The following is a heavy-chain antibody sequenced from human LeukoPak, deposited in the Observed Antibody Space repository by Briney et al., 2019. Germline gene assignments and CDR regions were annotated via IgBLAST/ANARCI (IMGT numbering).Heavy chain of an antibody. Sequence: PSETLSLTCAVSGGFFSGYYWSWIRQPPGKGLEWIGEINHSGSLNYNASLKSRVSISADTSKNQFSLKLTSVTASDTAVYHCARESGGTGHWGQGTLVTVSS. CDR3: ARESGGTGH. CDR1: GGFFSGYY. CDR2: INHSGSL. D-gene: IGHD3/OR15-3a*01. J-gene: IGHJ4*02. V-gene: IGHV4-34*01.